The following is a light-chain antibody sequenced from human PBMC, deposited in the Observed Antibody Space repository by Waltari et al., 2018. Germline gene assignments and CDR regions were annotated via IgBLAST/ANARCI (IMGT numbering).Light chain of an antibody. CDR2: DVS. CDR3: SSQSSNDVVL. CDR1: SIDVGGYNS. Sequence: QSALTQSASVSGSPGQSVTLFCDGTSIDVGGYNSVSWYQEHPGQAPRVIIYDVSDRPSVVSDRFSGSKSGNTASLTISGLQAEDEADYYCSSQSSNDVVLFGGGTKLTVL. J-gene: IGLJ2*01. V-gene: IGLV2-14*01.